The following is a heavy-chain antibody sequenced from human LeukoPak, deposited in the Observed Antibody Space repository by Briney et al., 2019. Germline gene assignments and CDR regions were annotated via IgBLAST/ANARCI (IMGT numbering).Heavy chain of an antibody. CDR3: ARGAPGY. CDR1: GGSLSDYP. J-gene: IGHJ4*02. CDR2: IKVGVGT. Sequence: PSETLSLTCAVYGGSLSDYPWTWIRQPPGKGLEWIGQIKVGVGTKYNPSLNSRVTMSLDTSKNQFSLKLTSVSAADTAVYYCARGAPGYWGQGTRVSVSS. V-gene: IGHV4-34*01.